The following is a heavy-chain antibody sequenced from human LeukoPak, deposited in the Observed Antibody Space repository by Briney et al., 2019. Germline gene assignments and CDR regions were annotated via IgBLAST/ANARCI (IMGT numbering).Heavy chain of an antibody. Sequence: SVKVSCKASGGTFSSYAISWVRQAPGQGLEWMGRIIPIFGIANYAQKFQGRVTITADKSTSTAYMELSSLRSEDTAVYYCARGGGSGSYPPEAFDIWGQGTMVTVSS. CDR3: ARGGGSGSYPPEAFDI. J-gene: IGHJ3*02. CDR2: IIPIFGIA. D-gene: IGHD1-26*01. V-gene: IGHV1-69*04. CDR1: GGTFSSYA.